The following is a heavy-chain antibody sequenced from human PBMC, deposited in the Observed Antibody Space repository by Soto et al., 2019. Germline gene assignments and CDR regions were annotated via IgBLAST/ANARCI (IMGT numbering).Heavy chain of an antibody. J-gene: IGHJ6*02. CDR3: ARGKGGPGYSSSWYFYYYYGMDV. CDR2: IYYSGST. D-gene: IGHD6-13*01. V-gene: IGHV4-31*03. Sequence: SETLSLTCTVSGGSISSGCYYWSWIRQHPGKGLEWIGYIYYSGSTYYNPSLKSRVTISVDTSKNQFSLKLSSVTAADTAVYYCARGKGGPGYSSSWYFYYYYGMDVWGQGTTVTVSS. CDR1: GGSISSGCYY.